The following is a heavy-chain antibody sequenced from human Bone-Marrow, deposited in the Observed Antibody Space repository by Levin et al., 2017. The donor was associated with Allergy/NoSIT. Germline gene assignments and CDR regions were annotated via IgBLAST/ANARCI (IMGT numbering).Heavy chain of an antibody. J-gene: IGHJ3*02. Sequence: PWASVKVSCTVSGFTFSIYRINWVRQAPGKGLEWVSSISSSGSAIYYVDSVKGRFTISRDNAKNSLTLQMNSLRAEDTAVYYCARGIIGDVRVAHKEAFDIWGQGTMVSVSS. CDR2: ISSSGSAI. V-gene: IGHV3-21*01. CDR1: GFTFSIYR. D-gene: IGHD2-8*02. CDR3: ARGIIGDVRVAHKEAFDI.